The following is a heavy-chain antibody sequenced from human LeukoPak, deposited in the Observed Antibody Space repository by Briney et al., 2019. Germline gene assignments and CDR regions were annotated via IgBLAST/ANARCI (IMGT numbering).Heavy chain of an antibody. CDR3: AREDNWNYVLDY. CDR2: ISAYNGNT. Sequence: ASVKVSCKASGGTFSSYAISWVRQAPGQGLEWMGWISAYNGNTNYAQKLQGRVTMTTDTSTSTAYMELRSLRSDDTAVYYCAREDNWNYVLDYWGQGTLVTVSS. V-gene: IGHV1-18*01. D-gene: IGHD1-7*01. J-gene: IGHJ4*02. CDR1: GGTFSSYA.